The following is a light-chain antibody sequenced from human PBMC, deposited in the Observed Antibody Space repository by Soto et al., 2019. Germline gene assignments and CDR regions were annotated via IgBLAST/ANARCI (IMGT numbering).Light chain of an antibody. V-gene: IGLV2-14*01. CDR3: SSYTSSSTTYV. J-gene: IGLJ1*01. Sequence: QSALTQPASVSGSPGQSITISCTGTSSDVGGYNYVSWYQQHPGKAPKLMIYEVSNRPSGVSNRFSGSKSGNTASLTISGLQSEDEADYYCSSYTSSSTTYVFGTRTKVTV. CDR2: EVS. CDR1: SSDVGGYNY.